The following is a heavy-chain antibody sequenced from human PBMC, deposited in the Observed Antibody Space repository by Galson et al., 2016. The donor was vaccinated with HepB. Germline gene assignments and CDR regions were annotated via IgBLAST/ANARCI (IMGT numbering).Heavy chain of an antibody. J-gene: IGHJ6*03. D-gene: IGHD4-11*01. Sequence: SLRLSCAASGFTFSSHNMHWVRQAPGKGLEWVSSMSSSSNSIYYADSVKGRFTISRDNAKNSLYLQMNSLRAKDTAVYYCARGGYHDYNNLDGNYYYYMDVWGKGTTVTVSS. V-gene: IGHV3-21*01. CDR2: MSSSSNSI. CDR1: GFTFSSHN. CDR3: ARGGYHDYNNLDGNYYYYMDV.